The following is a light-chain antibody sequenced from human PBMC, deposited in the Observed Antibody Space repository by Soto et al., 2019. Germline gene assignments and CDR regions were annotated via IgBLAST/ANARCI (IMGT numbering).Light chain of an antibody. Sequence: DIVMTQSPLSLPVTPGEPASISCRSSQNLLHSDGFNYLDWYLQKPGQSPQLLIFLGSYRASGVPDRFSGRGSGTDFALRISRVEAEDVGVYYCMQAIQTRTFGPGTKVEIK. V-gene: IGKV2-28*01. CDR3: MQAIQTRT. CDR1: QNLLHSDGFNY. J-gene: IGKJ1*01. CDR2: LGS.